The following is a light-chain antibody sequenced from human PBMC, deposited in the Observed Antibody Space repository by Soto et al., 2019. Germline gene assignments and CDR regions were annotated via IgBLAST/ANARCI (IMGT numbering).Light chain of an antibody. CDR1: QSLFYSSNNKNL. J-gene: IGKJ2*01. V-gene: IGKV4-1*01. Sequence: DIVMTQSPASLAVSLGERTTINCKSSQSLFYSSNNKNLLAWYQQKAGQPPKLLIYWASTRESGVPDRFSGSGSGEEFNLTITRLQAEDAGVYYCQHYFTTPRTFGQGTRLEI. CDR3: QHYFTTPRT. CDR2: WAS.